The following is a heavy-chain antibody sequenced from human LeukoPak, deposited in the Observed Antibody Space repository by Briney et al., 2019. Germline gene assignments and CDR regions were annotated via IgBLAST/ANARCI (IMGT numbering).Heavy chain of an antibody. Sequence: SETLSLTCAVYGGSFSGYYWSWIRQPPGKGLEWIGEINHSGSTNYNPPLKSRVTISVDTSKNQFSLKLSSVTAADTAVYYCARAPRYFDWLFYDYWGQGTLVTVSS. CDR2: INHSGST. D-gene: IGHD3-9*01. CDR1: GGSFSGYY. CDR3: ARAPRYFDWLFYDY. J-gene: IGHJ4*02. V-gene: IGHV4-34*01.